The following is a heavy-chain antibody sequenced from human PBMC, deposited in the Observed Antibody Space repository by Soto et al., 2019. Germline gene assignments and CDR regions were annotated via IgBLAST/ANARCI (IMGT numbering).Heavy chain of an antibody. J-gene: IGHJ6*03. D-gene: IGHD6-13*01. Sequence: EVQLLESGGGLVQPGGSLRLSCAASGFTFSSYAMSWVRQAPGKGLEWVSAISGSGGSTYYADAVKGRFTISRDNSKNTLYLQMNSLRAEDTAVYYCAKDSSSSWSKDMDVWGKGTTVTVSS. CDR2: ISGSGGST. CDR3: AKDSSSSWSKDMDV. CDR1: GFTFSSYA. V-gene: IGHV3-23*01.